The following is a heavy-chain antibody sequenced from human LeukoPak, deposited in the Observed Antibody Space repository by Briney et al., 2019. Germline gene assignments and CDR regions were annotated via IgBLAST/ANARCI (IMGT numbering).Heavy chain of an antibody. Sequence: PGGSLRLSCAASGFTFSSYAMSWVRQAPGKGLEWVSAISGSGGSTYYADSVKGRFTISRDNSKNTLYLQMNSLRAEDTAVYYCAKVAFSQGYSSGPGDYFDYWGQGTLVTVSS. J-gene: IGHJ4*02. V-gene: IGHV3-23*01. CDR2: ISGSGGST. CDR3: AKVAFSQGYSSGPGDYFDY. CDR1: GFTFSSYA. D-gene: IGHD6-19*01.